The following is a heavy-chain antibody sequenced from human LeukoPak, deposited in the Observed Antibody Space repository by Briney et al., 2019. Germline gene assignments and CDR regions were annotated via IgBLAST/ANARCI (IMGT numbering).Heavy chain of an antibody. CDR3: AGTLAAADYYYYYYMDV. Sequence: GGSLRLSCAASGFTFSDYYMSWIRQAPGKGLEWVSYISSSGSTIYYADSVKGRFTISRDNAKNSLYLQMNSLRAEDTAVYYCAGTLAAADYYYYYYMDVWGKGTTVTISS. D-gene: IGHD6-13*01. CDR1: GFTFSDYY. V-gene: IGHV3-11*01. CDR2: ISSSGSTI. J-gene: IGHJ6*03.